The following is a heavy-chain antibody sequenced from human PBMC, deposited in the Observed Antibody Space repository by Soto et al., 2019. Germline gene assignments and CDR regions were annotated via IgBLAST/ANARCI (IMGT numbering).Heavy chain of an antibody. J-gene: IGHJ3*02. CDR3: VKVDCSSTSCYPHAFDI. CDR1: GFTFSTYA. CDR2: ISSNGGST. D-gene: IGHD2-2*01. V-gene: IGHV3-64D*08. Sequence: GGSLRLSCTASGFTFSTYAMTWVRQAPGKGLEYVSAISSNGGSTYYADSVKGRFTISRDNSKNTLYLQMSSLRAEDTAVYYCVKVDCSSTSCYPHAFDIWGQGTMVTVSS.